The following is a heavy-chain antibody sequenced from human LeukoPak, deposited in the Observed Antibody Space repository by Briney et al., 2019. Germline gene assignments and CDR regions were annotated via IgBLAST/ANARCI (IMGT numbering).Heavy chain of an antibody. D-gene: IGHD4-17*01. CDR1: GFTFSDYW. CDR2: IKHDGSDI. Sequence: GGSLRLSCVVSGFTFSDYWMTWVRQAPGKGLEWVANIKHDGSDIHHVDSVKGRFTISRDNAQSSLFLQMSSLRREDTAVYYCARGPSTTLTTRWGQGTLVAVSS. J-gene: IGHJ4*02. V-gene: IGHV3-7*01. CDR3: ARGPSTTLTTR.